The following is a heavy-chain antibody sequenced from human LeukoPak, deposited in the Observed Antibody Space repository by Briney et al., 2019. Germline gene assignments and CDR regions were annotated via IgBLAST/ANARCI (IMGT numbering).Heavy chain of an antibody. CDR2: IYTSGST. J-gene: IGHJ4*02. CDR3: ARGEVATIR. CDR1: GGSISSGSYY. Sequence: SETLSLTCTVSGGSISSGSYYWSWIRQPAGKGLEWIGRIYTSGSTNYNPSLKSRVTISVDTSKNQFSLKLSSVTAADTAVYYCARGEVATIRWGQGTLVTVSS. V-gene: IGHV4-61*02. D-gene: IGHD5-24*01.